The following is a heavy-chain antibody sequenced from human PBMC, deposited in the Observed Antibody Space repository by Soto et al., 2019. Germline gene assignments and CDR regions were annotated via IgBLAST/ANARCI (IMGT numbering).Heavy chain of an antibody. CDR3: ARTTSVFDE. D-gene: IGHD1-1*01. CDR1: GDSVSSKSAA. J-gene: IGHJ4*02. Sequence: SXTLSLTCAISGDSVSSKSAAWNWVRQSPSRGLEWLGRTYYRSKWYNEYALSVKGRITVNPDTSKNQFSLQLSSVTPEDTAVDNCARTTSVFDEWGKGSQVTVAS. CDR2: TYYRSKWYN. V-gene: IGHV6-1*01.